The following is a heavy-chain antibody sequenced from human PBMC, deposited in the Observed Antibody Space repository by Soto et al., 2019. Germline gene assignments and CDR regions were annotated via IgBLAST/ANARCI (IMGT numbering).Heavy chain of an antibody. CDR2: ICPVDSGT. D-gene: IGHD6-13*01. CDR1: GYSFTTYW. CDR3: ARTDEAGKYYFGVHV. Sequence: GESLKISCKGSGYSFTTYWIGWLRQMPGKGLEWMGFICPVDSGTRYSPSFQGQVAISASNPITPAYLQWSSLKPSDTAMYHCARTDEAGKYYFGVHVRDHGTTVTV. V-gene: IGHV5-51*04. J-gene: IGHJ6*02.